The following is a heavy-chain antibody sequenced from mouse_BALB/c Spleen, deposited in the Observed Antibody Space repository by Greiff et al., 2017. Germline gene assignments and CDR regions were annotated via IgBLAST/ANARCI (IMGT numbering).Heavy chain of an antibody. Sequence: QVQLKQSGPELVKPGASVKISCKASGYSFTSYYIHWVKQRPGKGLEWIGWIFPGSGNTKYNEKFKGKVTLTADTSSSTAYMQLSSLTSEDSAVYFCARGGYGYWYFDVWGAGTTVTVSS. CDR3: ARGGYGYWYFDV. D-gene: IGHD3-1*01. CDR2: IFPGSGNT. J-gene: IGHJ1*01. V-gene: IGHV1-66*01. CDR1: GYSFTSYY.